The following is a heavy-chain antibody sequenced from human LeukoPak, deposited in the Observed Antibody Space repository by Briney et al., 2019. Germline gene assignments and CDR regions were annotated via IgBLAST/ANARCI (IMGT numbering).Heavy chain of an antibody. V-gene: IGHV1-3*01. J-gene: IGHJ4*02. CDR2: INAGNGNT. CDR3: ARGIPANILDY. Sequence: GASVKVSCKVSGYTLTELSMHWVRQAPGQRLEWMGWINAGNGNTKYSQKFQGRVTITRDTSASTAYMELSSLRSEDTAVYYCARGIPANILDYWGQGTLVTVSS. CDR1: GYTLTELS. D-gene: IGHD2-21*01.